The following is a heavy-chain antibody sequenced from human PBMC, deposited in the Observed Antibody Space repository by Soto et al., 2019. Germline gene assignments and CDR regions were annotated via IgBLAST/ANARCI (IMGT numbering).Heavy chain of an antibody. CDR3: ARVRVAAAGQNWFDP. CDR1: GGSISSSNW. CDR2: IYHSGST. D-gene: IGHD6-13*01. J-gene: IGHJ5*02. Sequence: QVQLQESGPGLVKPSGTLSLTCAVSGGSISSSNWWSWVRQPQGKGLEWIGEIYHSGSTNYNPSLKSRVTISVDKSKNQFSLKLSSVTAADTAVYYCARVRVAAAGQNWFDPWGQGTLVTVSS. V-gene: IGHV4-4*02.